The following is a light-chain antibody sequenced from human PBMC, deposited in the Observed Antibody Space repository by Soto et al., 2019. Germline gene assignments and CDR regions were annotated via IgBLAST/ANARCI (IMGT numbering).Light chain of an antibody. CDR2: AAS. J-gene: IGKJ2*01. CDR3: QQTFSTLYT. CDR1: ENIGTY. Sequence: DIHMTHSSSSLSSSVVDRVTITCRASENIGTYLNWYQQKPRKAPKLLIYAASHLQSGVPSRFRGSGSGTYFTLTISSLQPEDFASYYCQQTFSTLYTFAQGTKVDIK. V-gene: IGKV1-39*01.